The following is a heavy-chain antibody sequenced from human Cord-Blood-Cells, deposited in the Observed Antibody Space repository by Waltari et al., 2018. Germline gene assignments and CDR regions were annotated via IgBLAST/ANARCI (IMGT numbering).Heavy chain of an antibody. Sequence: QVTLRESGPALVNPTQTLTLTCTFSGFSPSTSGLCVSWIRQPPGKALEWLALIDWDDDKYYSTSLKTRLTISKDTSKNQLVLTMTNMDPVDTATYYCARIVRYSSSYYYYGMDVWGQGTTVTVSS. CDR3: ARIVRYSSSYYYYGMDV. V-gene: IGHV2-70*01. CDR1: GFSPSTSGLC. CDR2: IDWDDDK. J-gene: IGHJ6*02. D-gene: IGHD6-6*01.